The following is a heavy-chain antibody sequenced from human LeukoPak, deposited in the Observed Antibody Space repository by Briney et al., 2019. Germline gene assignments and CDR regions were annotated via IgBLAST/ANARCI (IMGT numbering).Heavy chain of an antibody. CDR3: ARGSPLGGN. CDR1: GFTFSSSW. J-gene: IGHJ4*02. Sequence: RPGGSLRLSCAASGFTFSSSWMHWVRQAPGKGLVWVSHINSDGSNTKYADSVKGRFTISRDNAKNTLSLQMNSLGAEDTAVYYCARGSPLGGNWGQGTLVTVSS. CDR2: INSDGSNT. V-gene: IGHV3-74*03.